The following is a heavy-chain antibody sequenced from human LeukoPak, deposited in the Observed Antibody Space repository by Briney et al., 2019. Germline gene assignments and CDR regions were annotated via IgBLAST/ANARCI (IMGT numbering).Heavy chain of an antibody. CDR2: MNPNSGNT. V-gene: IGHV1-8*01. Sequence: ASVKVSCKASGYTFTSYDINWVRQATGQGLEWMEWMNPNSGNTGYAQKFQGRVTMTRNTSISTAYMELSSLRSEDTAVYYCARHNYDFWSGYLGYYYYGMDVWGQGTTVTVSS. CDR3: ARHNYDFWSGYLGYYYYGMDV. D-gene: IGHD3-3*01. J-gene: IGHJ6*02. CDR1: GYTFTSYD.